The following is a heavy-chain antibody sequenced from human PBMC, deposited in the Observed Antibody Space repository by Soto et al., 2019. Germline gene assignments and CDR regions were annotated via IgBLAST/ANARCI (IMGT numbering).Heavy chain of an antibody. J-gene: IGHJ6*02. Sequence: QVQLVESGGGVVQPGRSLRLSCAASGFTFSSYAMHWVRQAPGKGLEWVAVISYDGSNKYYADSVKGRFTISRDNSKNTLYLQMNSLRAEDTAVYYYAREGYYYGMDVWGQGTTVTVSS. CDR2: ISYDGSNK. CDR1: GFTFSSYA. V-gene: IGHV3-30-3*01. CDR3: AREGYYYGMDV.